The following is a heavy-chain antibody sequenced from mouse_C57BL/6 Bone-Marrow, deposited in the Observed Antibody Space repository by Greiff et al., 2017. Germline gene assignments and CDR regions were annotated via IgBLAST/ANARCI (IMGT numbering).Heavy chain of an antibody. D-gene: IGHD1-1*01. V-gene: IGHV5-16*01. CDR1: GFTFSDYY. Sequence: EVMLVESEGGLVQPGSSMKLSCTASGFTFSDYYMAWVRQVPEKGLEWVANINSDGSSTYYLYSLKSRFIISIDTAKNILYLQMSSLTSEDTATYCCASEWDYGSSLDDWGKGTTLTVSS. CDR2: INSDGSST. J-gene: IGHJ2*01. CDR3: ASEWDYGSSLDD.